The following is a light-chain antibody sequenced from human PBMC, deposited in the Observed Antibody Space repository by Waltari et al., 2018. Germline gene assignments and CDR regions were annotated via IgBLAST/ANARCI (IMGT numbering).Light chain of an antibody. CDR2: GAS. Sequence: EIVVTQSPATLSVSPGERATIACSASQRVSSNLAWYQQKPGQAPRRLIYGASTRATGIPARFGGSGSGREFTLTISGMQSEDFAVYHCQQYNNWRLPVDGGTKVEIK. CDR1: QRVSSN. V-gene: IGKV3-15*01. J-gene: IGKJ4*01. CDR3: QQYNNWRLP.